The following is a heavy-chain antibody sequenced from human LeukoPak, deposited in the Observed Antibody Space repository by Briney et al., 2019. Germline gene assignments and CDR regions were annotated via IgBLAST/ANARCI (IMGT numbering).Heavy chain of an antibody. J-gene: IGHJ5*02. Sequence: SETLSLTCTVSGGSISSSSYYWGWIRQPPGKGLEWIGSIYYSGSTYYNPSLKSRVTISVDTSKNQFSLKLSSVTAADTAVYYCARVEVVTDNWFDPWGQGTLVTVSS. CDR3: ARVEVVTDNWFDP. D-gene: IGHD2-21*02. V-gene: IGHV4-39*07. CDR1: GGSISSSSYY. CDR2: IYYSGST.